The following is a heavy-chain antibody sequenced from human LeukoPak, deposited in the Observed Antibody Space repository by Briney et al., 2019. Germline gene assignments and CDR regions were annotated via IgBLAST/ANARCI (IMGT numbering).Heavy chain of an antibody. D-gene: IGHD6-19*01. V-gene: IGHV4-34*01. CDR2: INHSGST. CDR3: ARWARGYSSGWTYYYGMDV. J-gene: IGHJ6*02. CDR1: GGSFSGYY. Sequence: SETLSLTCAVYGGSFSGYYWSWLRQPPGKGLEWIGEINHSGSTNYNPSLKSRVTISVDTSKNQFSLKLSSVTAADTAVYYCARWARGYSSGWTYYYGMDVWGQGTTVTVSS.